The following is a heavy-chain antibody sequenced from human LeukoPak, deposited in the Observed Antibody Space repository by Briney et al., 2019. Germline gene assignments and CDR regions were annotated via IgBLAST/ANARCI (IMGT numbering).Heavy chain of an antibody. J-gene: IGHJ3*02. V-gene: IGHV4-30-2*01. D-gene: IGHD1-26*01. Sequence: SETLSLTCAVSGDSISSGGYSWSWIRQPSGKGLEWIGYIYQSGSTYYNPSLKSRVTISVDRSKNQFSLKLTSVTAADTAVYYCARERGNLRGDAFDIWGQGTMVTVSS. CDR1: GDSISSGGYS. CDR3: ARERGNLRGDAFDI. CDR2: IYQSGST.